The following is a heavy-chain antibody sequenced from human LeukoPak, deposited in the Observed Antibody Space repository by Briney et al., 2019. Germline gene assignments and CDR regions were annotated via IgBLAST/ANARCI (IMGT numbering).Heavy chain of an antibody. V-gene: IGHV3-7*01. Sequence: GGSLRLSCAASGFTFSSYWMSWVRQAPGKGLEWVANIKQDGSEKYYVDSVKGRFTISRDNAKNSLYLQMNSLGDEDTAVYYCARHYNSWFYDYWGQGTLVTVSS. CDR3: ARHYNSWFYDY. CDR1: GFTFSSYW. D-gene: IGHD6-13*01. CDR2: IKQDGSEK. J-gene: IGHJ4*02.